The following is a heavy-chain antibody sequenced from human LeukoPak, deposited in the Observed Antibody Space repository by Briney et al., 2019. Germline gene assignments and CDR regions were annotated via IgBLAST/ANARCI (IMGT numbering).Heavy chain of an antibody. J-gene: IGHJ4*02. CDR1: GGSISSSTYY. Sequence: SETLSLTCTVSGGSISSSTYYWGWIRQPPGKGLEWIGSIYYSGSTYSNPSLKSRVTISVDTSKSQFSLKLTSVTAADTAVYSCARQKGGVAGLKYYFDYWGQGTLVTVSS. CDR2: IYYSGST. D-gene: IGHD6-19*01. V-gene: IGHV4-39*01. CDR3: ARQKGGVAGLKYYFDY.